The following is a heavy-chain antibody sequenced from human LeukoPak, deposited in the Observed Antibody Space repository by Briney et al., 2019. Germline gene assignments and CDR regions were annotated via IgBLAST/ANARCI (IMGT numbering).Heavy chain of an antibody. CDR1: GGSISSSSYY. D-gene: IGHD6-19*01. J-gene: IGHJ4*02. CDR2: IYYSGST. V-gene: IGHV4-39*01. CDR3: ARQGSIAVALFFDY. Sequence: SETLSLTCTVSGGSISSSSYYWGWLRQPPGTGLEWIGSIYYSGSTYYNPSLKSRVTISVDTSKNQFSLKLSSVTAADTAVYYCARQGSIAVALFFDYWGQGTLVTVSS.